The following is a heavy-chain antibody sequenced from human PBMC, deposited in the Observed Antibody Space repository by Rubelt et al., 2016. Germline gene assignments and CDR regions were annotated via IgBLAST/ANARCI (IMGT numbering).Heavy chain of an antibody. Sequence: QVQLQQWGAGLLKPSETLSLTCAVYGGSFSGYYWSWIRQPPGKGLEWIGEINHSGSTNYNPSLKSRVTISVDTSKNQFSLKLSSVTAADTAVYYCATTRTNFYSSGSAYWGQGTLVTVSS. CDR1: GGSFSGYY. D-gene: IGHD6-19*01. CDR3: ATTRTNFYSSGSAY. J-gene: IGHJ4*02. V-gene: IGHV4-34*01. CDR2: INHSGST.